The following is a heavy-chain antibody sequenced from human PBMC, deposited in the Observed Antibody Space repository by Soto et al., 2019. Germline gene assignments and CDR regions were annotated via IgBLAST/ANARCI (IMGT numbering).Heavy chain of an antibody. Sequence: SETLSLTCTVSNDSIINYYWSWIRQSPGKGLEWIGFIHYSGSTSYNPSLRSRVTISVDTSKNQFSLKLTSVTAADTAVYYCARSASGDKYSWFDPWGQGVLVTVSS. V-gene: IGHV4-59*01. CDR1: NDSIINYY. CDR2: IHYSGST. J-gene: IGHJ5*02. D-gene: IGHD4-4*01. CDR3: ARSASGDKYSWFDP.